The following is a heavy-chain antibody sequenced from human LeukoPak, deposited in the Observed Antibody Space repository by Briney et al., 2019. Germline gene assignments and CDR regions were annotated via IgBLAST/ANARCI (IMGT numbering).Heavy chain of an antibody. CDR1: GFTFSDYG. CDR3: AKAFDRHLFRGPPPDI. Sequence: GALRLSCAASGFTFSDYGMHWVRQAPGAGLEWVAVISYDGSIKIYAASVKGRFTISRDNSKNTLSLQMNSLRAEDTAVFYCAKAFDRHLFRGPPPDIWGQGTLVTVSA. D-gene: IGHD3-9*01. CDR2: ISYDGSIK. V-gene: IGHV3-30*18. J-gene: IGHJ3*02.